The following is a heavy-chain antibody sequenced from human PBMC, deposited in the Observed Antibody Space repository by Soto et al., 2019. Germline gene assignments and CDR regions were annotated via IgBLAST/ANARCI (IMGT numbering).Heavy chain of an antibody. CDR3: TKDPAYGDPIDAFDI. CDR1: GGTFSSYT. D-gene: IGHD4-17*01. CDR2: IIPILGIA. Sequence: VASVKVSCKASGGTFSSYTISWVRQAPGQGLEWMGRIIPILGIANYAQKFQGRVTITADKSTSTAYMELSSLRSEDTAVYYCTKDPAYGDPIDAFDIWGQGTMVTVSS. V-gene: IGHV1-69*04. J-gene: IGHJ3*02.